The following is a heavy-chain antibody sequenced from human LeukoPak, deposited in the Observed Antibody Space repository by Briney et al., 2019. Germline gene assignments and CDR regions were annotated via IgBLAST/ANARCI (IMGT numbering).Heavy chain of an antibody. J-gene: IGHJ4*02. V-gene: IGHV4-59*08. CDR2: IYYSGST. D-gene: IGHD1-26*01. CDR1: GGSISSYY. Sequence: SETLSLTCSVSGGSISSYYWSWIRQPPGKGLEWIGYIYYSGSTNYNPSLKSRVTISVDTSKNQFSLRLSSVTAADTAVYYSARLASGSYGPLTPFDYWGQGTLVTVSS. CDR3: ARLASGSYGPLTPFDY.